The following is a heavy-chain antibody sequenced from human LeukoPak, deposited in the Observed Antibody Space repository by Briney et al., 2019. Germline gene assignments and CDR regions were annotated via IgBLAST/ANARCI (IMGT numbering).Heavy chain of an antibody. CDR3: ARVVVVPAAMSYNWFDP. Sequence: SETLSLTCAVSGYSISSGYYWGWIRQPPGKGLEWIGSIYHSGSTYYNPSLKSRVTTSVDTSKNQFSLKLSSVTAADTAVYYCARVVVVPAAMSYNWFDPWGQGTLVTVSS. CDR1: GYSISSGYY. V-gene: IGHV4-38-2*01. CDR2: IYHSGST. D-gene: IGHD2-2*01. J-gene: IGHJ5*02.